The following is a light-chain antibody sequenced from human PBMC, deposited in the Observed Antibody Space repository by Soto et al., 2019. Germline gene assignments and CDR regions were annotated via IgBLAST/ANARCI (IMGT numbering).Light chain of an antibody. V-gene: IGKV1-12*01. CDR2: AAS. CDR3: QQANSFPFT. J-gene: IGKJ3*01. Sequence: DIQMTQSPSSVSASVGDRVTITCRASQGIASWLAWYQQKSGEAPNLLIYAASNLQSGVPSRFSCSGSGTDFTLTISSLQPEDSATYYCQQANSFPFTFGPGTKVDIK. CDR1: QGIASW.